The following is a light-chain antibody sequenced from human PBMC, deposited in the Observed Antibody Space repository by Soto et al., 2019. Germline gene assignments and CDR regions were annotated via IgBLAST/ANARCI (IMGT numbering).Light chain of an antibody. CDR3: CSYTGSLTLL. J-gene: IGLJ2*01. CDR2: EVS. V-gene: IGLV2-14*01. Sequence: QSALTQPASVSGSPGQSITISCTGSSSDVGGYDYVSWYQQHPGKAPKLMIYEVSNRPSGVSNRFSGSKSGNTASLTISGLQAEAEADYYCCSYTGSLTLLFGGGTKLTVL. CDR1: SSDVGGYDY.